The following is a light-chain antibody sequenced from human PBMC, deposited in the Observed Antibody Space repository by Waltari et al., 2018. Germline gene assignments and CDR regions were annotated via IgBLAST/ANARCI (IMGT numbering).Light chain of an antibody. CDR1: QSIRSH. V-gene: IGKV3-15*01. CDR2: AAS. CDR3: QQYNELKT. Sequence: EIVMTQSPATLSVSPGDRATLSCRASQSIRSHLAWYQQKPGQAPRLVIYAASTRATGIPARFSGSGSGTDFTLTISSLQSEDFAVYYCQQYNELKTFGQGTKVEIK. J-gene: IGKJ1*01.